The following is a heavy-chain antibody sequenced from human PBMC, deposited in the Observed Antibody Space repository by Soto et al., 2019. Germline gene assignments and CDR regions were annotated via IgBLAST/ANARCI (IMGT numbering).Heavy chain of an antibody. J-gene: IGHJ5*02. Sequence: SETLSLTCTVYGGSFSGYYWSWIRQPPGKGLEWIGEINHSGSTNYNPSLKSRVTISVDTSKNQFSLKLSSVTAADTAVYYCAGGPPARVPAAILDDDWFDPWGQGTLVTVSS. V-gene: IGHV4-34*01. CDR2: INHSGST. CDR3: AGGPPARVPAAILDDDWFDP. D-gene: IGHD2-2*02. CDR1: GGSFSGYY.